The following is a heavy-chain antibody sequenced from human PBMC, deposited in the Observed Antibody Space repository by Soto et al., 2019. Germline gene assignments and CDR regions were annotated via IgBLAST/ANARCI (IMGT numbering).Heavy chain of an antibody. CDR2: IYYSGST. J-gene: IGHJ6*02. V-gene: IGHV4-61*01. CDR1: GGSVSSGSYY. D-gene: IGHD3-3*01. CDR3: ASVAYDFWSGYGVYYYYGIDV. Sequence: SETLSLTCTVSGGSVSSGSYYWSWIRQPPGKGLEWIGYIYYSGSTNYNPSLKSRVTLSVDTSKNQFSLKLSSVTAADTAVYYCASVAYDFWSGYGVYYYYGIDVWGQGTPVTVSS.